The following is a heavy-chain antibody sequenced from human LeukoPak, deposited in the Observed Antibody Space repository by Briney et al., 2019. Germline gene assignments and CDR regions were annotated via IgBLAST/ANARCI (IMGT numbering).Heavy chain of an antibody. V-gene: IGHV4-4*07. J-gene: IGHJ3*02. Sequence: KPSGTLSLTRTVSGGSISPYYWIWIRQPAGKGLEWIGRVYTSGNTNYNPSLKTRVTMSVDTSKNQFSLKLISVTAADTAVYFCARGGSGLGNTFDIRGQGTMVTVSS. D-gene: IGHD3-10*01. CDR3: ARGGSGLGNTFDI. CDR2: VYTSGNT. CDR1: GGSISPYY.